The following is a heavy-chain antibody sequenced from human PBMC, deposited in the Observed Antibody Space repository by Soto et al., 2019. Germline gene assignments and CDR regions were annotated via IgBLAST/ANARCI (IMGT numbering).Heavy chain of an antibody. V-gene: IGHV4-61*01. D-gene: IGHD3-10*01. CDR1: GDSVTSVSDY. CDR3: ERGVGFGYYYYHMDL. Sequence: SETLSLTCTVSGDSVTSVSDYWSWIRQPPGKGLEWIGYIYYSGSADYNPSLGSRVTISIDTSKNQFSLKLTSVTAADTAVYYCERGVGFGYYYYHMDLWGQGTTVTVSS. CDR2: IYYSGSA. J-gene: IGHJ6*02.